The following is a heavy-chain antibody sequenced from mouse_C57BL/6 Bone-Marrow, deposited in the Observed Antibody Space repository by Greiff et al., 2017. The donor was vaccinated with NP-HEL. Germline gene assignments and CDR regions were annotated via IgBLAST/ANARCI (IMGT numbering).Heavy chain of an antibody. CDR1: GYTFTNYW. J-gene: IGHJ4*01. CDR2: IYPGGGYT. CDR3: ARGAHYYGSSSYAMDY. V-gene: IGHV1-63*01. D-gene: IGHD1-1*01. Sequence: QVHVKQSGAELVRPGTSVKMSCKASGYTFTNYWIGWAKQRPGHGLEWIGDIYPGGGYTNYNEKFKGKATLTADKSSSTAYMQFSSLTSEDSAIYYCARGAHYYGSSSYAMDYWGQGTSVTVSS.